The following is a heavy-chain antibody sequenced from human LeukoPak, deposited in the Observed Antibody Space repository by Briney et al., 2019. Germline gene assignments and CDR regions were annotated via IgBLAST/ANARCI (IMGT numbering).Heavy chain of an antibody. CDR1: VFTFCSYA. D-gene: IGHD2-2*01. J-gene: IGHJ5*02. Sequence: GGSLRLSCAASVFTFCSYAMLGVRQAPGKGLEGVAVISYGGSNKFYAHSVGGVFTISRDNSKNTIYLQMNRLRAEDTAVYYCARDVEVVVPAAFVPWGKGTLVTVS. CDR2: ISYGGSNK. V-gene: IGHV3-30-3*01. CDR3: ARDVEVVVPAAFVP.